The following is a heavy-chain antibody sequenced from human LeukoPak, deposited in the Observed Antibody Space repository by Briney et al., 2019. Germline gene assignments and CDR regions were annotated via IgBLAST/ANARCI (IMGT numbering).Heavy chain of an antibody. V-gene: IGHV3-21*01. J-gene: IGHJ4*02. D-gene: IGHD3-22*01. CDR3: ARTLYSDSSAYPFDY. Sequence: GGSLILSCAASGFTFSSYSMNGVRPAPGKGLEWVSSISSSSSYIYYADSVKGRFTISRDNDKNSLYLQINSLSAADTAVYYCARTLYSDSSAYPFDYWGQGTLVTVSS. CDR2: ISSSSSYI. CDR1: GFTFSSYS.